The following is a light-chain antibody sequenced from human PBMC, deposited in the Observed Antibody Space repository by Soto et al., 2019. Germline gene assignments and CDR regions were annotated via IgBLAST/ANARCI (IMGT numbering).Light chain of an antibody. V-gene: IGKV1-5*01. CDR2: DVF. J-gene: IGKJ5*01. CDR3: QQYHSFSFT. Sequence: DIQMTQSPSSLSESVGDRVTITCRASQSITYWLAWYQQKPGRAPKLLIYDVFNLQSGVPSRFSGSGSGTEFTLTISSLQPDDSATYYCQQYHSFSFTFGQGTRLEIK. CDR1: QSITYW.